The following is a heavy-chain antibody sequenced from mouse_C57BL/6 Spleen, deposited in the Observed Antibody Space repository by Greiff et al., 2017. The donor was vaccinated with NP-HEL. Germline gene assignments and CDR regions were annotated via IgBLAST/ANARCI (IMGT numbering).Heavy chain of an antibody. D-gene: IGHD3-2*02. CDR3: ARSPAQATCAY. CDR1: GYTFTDYY. CDR2: INPNNGGT. V-gene: IGHV1-26*01. Sequence: VQLQQSGPELVKPGASVKISCKASGYTFTDYYMNWVKQSHGKSLEWIGDINPNNGGTSYNQKFKGKATLTVDKSSSTAYMELRSLTSEDSAVYYCARSPAQATCAYWGQGTLVTVSA. J-gene: IGHJ3*01.